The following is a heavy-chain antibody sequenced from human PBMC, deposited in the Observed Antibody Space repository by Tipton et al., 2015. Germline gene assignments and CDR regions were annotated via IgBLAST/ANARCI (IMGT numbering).Heavy chain of an antibody. D-gene: IGHD4-17*01. CDR3: ARKTTDSVSSYGDSLDN. CDR1: AYSISSDYY. J-gene: IGHJ4*02. V-gene: IGHV4-38-2*01. Sequence: TLSLTCAVSAYSISSDYYWAWIRQPPGKGLEWIGEINHSGYTNYNPSLKSRVTISVDTSRNQFSLRLSSVTAADTAVYYCARKTTDSVSSYGDSLDNWGQGTPVTVSS. CDR2: INHSGYT.